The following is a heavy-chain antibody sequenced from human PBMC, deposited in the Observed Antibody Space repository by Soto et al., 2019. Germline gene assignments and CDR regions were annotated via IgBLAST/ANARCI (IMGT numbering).Heavy chain of an antibody. CDR1: GGSISSSSYY. Sequence: SETLSLTCTVSGGSISSSSYYWGWIRQPPGKRLGWSGSIYYSGSTYYNPSLKSRVTIAVDTSKNQFSLELSSVTAADTAVYYCARHYPTWSDFWSGYYTPQYYYYMYVWGKGTTVTVSS. D-gene: IGHD3-3*01. CDR3: ARHYPTWSDFWSGYYTPQYYYYMYV. J-gene: IGHJ6*03. V-gene: IGHV4-39*01. CDR2: IYYSGST.